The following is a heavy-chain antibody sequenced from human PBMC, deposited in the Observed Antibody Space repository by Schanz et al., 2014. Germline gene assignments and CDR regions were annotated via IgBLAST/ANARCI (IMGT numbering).Heavy chain of an antibody. CDR3: ARGPIPIQGVPMDF. D-gene: IGHD3-10*01. CDR2: IGYDGSAK. J-gene: IGHJ4*02. CDR1: GLNFDYYG. Sequence: QVQLVESGGGVVQPGRSLRLSCATSGLNFDYYGMNWVRQAPGKGLEWVATIGYDGSAKYYVDSVTGRFPISRDNSKDTLYLQMSGLTPEYTAVYYCARGPIPIQGVPMDFWGQGTLVTVSS. V-gene: IGHV3-33*01.